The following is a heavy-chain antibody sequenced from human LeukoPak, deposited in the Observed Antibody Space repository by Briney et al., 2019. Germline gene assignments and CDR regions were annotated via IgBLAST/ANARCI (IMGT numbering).Heavy chain of an antibody. J-gene: IGHJ5*02. CDR2: IYYSGST. CDR3: ARTGYSSSWYPRTTRIWFDP. Sequence: PSETLSLTCTVSGGSISSSSYYWGWIRQPPGKGLEWIGSIYYSGSTYYNPSLKSRVTISVDTSKNQFSLKLSSVTAADTAVYYCARTGYSSSWYPRTTRIWFDPWGQGTLVTVSS. CDR1: GGSISSSSYY. D-gene: IGHD6-13*01. V-gene: IGHV4-39*07.